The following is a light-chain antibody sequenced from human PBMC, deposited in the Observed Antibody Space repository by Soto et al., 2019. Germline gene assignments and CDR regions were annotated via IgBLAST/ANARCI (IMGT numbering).Light chain of an antibody. CDR2: EVS. CDR3: CSYAGSSPYV. Sequence: QSALTQPASVSGSPGQSITISCTGTSSDVGSYNLVSWYQQHPGKAPKLMIYEVSKRPSGVSNRFSGSKSGNTASLTISGLQAEDEADYYCCSYAGSSPYVFGTGTKHTVL. J-gene: IGLJ1*01. V-gene: IGLV2-23*02. CDR1: SSDVGSYNL.